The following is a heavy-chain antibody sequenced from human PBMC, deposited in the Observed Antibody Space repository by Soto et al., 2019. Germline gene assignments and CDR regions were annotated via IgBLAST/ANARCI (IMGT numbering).Heavy chain of an antibody. V-gene: IGHV4-34*01. J-gene: IGHJ6*02. D-gene: IGHD6-19*01. CDR2: INHSGST. Sequence: SETLSLTCAVYGGSFSGYYWSWIRQPPGKGLEWIGEINHSGSTNYNPSLKSRVTISVDTSKNQFSLKLSSVTAADTAVYYCARGKRIAVAGTRPTPYYYYGMDVWGQGTTVTVSS. CDR1: GGSFSGYY. CDR3: ARGKRIAVAGTRPTPYYYYGMDV.